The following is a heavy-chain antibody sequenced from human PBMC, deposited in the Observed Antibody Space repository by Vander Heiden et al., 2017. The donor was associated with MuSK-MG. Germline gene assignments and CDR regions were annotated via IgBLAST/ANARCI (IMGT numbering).Heavy chain of an antibody. D-gene: IGHD5-18*01. CDR2: INHSGST. Sequence: QVQLQQWGAGLLKPSETLSLTCAVYGGSFSGYYWSWIRQPPGKGLEWIGEINHSGSTNYNPSLKRRVTISVDTSKNQFSLKLSSVTAADTAVYYCARGKVTAMVYYYYYGMDAWGQGTTVTVSS. V-gene: IGHV4-34*01. J-gene: IGHJ6*02. CDR3: ARGKVTAMVYYYYYGMDA. CDR1: GGSFSGYY.